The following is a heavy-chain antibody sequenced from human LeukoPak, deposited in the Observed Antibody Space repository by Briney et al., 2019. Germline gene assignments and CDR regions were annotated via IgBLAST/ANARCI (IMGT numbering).Heavy chain of an antibody. J-gene: IGHJ4*02. CDR1: GFTFSNYC. Sequence: GGSLRLSRTASGFTFSNYCMHWVRQTPGKGLIWVSRTCPGGTITNYADSVKGRFTISRDDAKNMMFLQMNSLRADDTAVYYCVRDFRSADYWGQGILVTVSS. CDR2: TCPGGTIT. V-gene: IGHV3-74*01. CDR3: VRDFRSADY.